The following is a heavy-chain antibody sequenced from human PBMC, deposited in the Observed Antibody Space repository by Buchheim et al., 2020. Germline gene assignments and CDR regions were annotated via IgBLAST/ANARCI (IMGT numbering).Heavy chain of an antibody. CDR3: AKDGSIVGATDAGFDY. Sequence: SVKGRFSISRDNSRNTLYLQMHSLRAEDTAVYYCAKDGSIVGATDAGFDYWGQGTL. J-gene: IGHJ4*02. V-gene: IGHV3-23*01. D-gene: IGHD1-26*01.